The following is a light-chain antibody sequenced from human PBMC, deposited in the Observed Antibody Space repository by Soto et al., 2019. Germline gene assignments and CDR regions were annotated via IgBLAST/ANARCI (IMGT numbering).Light chain of an antibody. CDR1: SSDVGTYNF. CDR2: EVS. Sequence: QSALTQPASVSGSPGQSITISCTGTSSDVGTYNFVSWYQQHPGKAPKLMIYEVSTRPSGLSNRFSGSKSGNTASLTVSGLQAEDEAFYYCSSYTSSNTLIFGGGTKLTVL. V-gene: IGLV2-14*01. CDR3: SSYTSSNTLI. J-gene: IGLJ2*01.